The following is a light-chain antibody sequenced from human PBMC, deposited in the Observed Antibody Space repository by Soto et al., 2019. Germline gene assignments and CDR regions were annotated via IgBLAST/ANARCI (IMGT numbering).Light chain of an antibody. Sequence: EIVLTQSPATLSLSPGERATLSCRASQSVNSCLAWFQQKPGQAPRLLIYEASTRGEGIPARFSGSGSGTDCTLTISSLEPEDFAVYYCQQRTNWPPFSFGQGTKLEIK. CDR2: EAS. CDR1: QSVNSC. V-gene: IGKV3-11*01. J-gene: IGKJ2*03. CDR3: QQRTNWPPFS.